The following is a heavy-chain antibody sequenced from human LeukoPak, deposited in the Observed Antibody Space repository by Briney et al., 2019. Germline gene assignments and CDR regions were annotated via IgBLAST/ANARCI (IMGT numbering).Heavy chain of an antibody. J-gene: IGHJ3*02. Sequence: GGSLRLTCAASGFTFSSYWMTWVRQAPGKGLEWVVNIQEDGSEKYYVDSVKGRFTISRDNAKNSLYLQMNSLRAEDTTVYYCARGGPKGAFDIWGQGTMVTVSS. CDR3: ARGGPKGAFDI. CDR1: GFTFSSYW. D-gene: IGHD3/OR15-3a*01. CDR2: IQEDGSEK. V-gene: IGHV3-7*01.